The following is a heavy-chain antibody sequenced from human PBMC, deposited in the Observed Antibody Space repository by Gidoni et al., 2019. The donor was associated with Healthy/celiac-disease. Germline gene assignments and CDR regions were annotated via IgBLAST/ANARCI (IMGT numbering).Heavy chain of an antibody. Sequence: GEIYHSGSTNYNPSLKSRVTISVDKSKNQFSLKLSSVTAADTAVYYCARLGVAVAGPYFDYWGQGTLVTVSS. D-gene: IGHD6-19*01. J-gene: IGHJ4*02. CDR2: IYHSGST. V-gene: IGHV4-4*02. CDR3: ARLGVAVAGPYFDY.